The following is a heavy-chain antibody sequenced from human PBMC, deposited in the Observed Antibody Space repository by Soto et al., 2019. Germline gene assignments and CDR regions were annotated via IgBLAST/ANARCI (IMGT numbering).Heavy chain of an antibody. Sequence: QVQLQQWGAGLLKPSETLSLTCAVYGGSFSGYYWSWIRQPPGKGLEWIGEINHSGSTNYNPSLNSRVTISVDTSKNQFSLKLSSVTAADTAVYYCARVSWFGEDFDLWGRGTLVTVSS. CDR3: ARVSWFGEDFDL. CDR1: GGSFSGYY. CDR2: INHSGST. J-gene: IGHJ2*01. V-gene: IGHV4-34*01. D-gene: IGHD3-10*01.